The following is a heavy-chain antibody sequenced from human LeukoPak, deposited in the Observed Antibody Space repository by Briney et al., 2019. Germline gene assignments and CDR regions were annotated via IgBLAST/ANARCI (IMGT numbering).Heavy chain of an antibody. D-gene: IGHD4-17*01. J-gene: IGHJ4*02. CDR3: AGEHDYGDQKGSLDY. V-gene: IGHV4-61*02. CDR1: GGSISSGSYY. Sequence: SQTLSLTCTVSGGSISSGSYYWSWIRQPAGKGLEWIGRIYTSGSTNYNPSLKSRVTISVDTSKNQFSLKLSSVTAADTAVYYCAGEHDYGDQKGSLDYWGQGTLVTVSS. CDR2: IYTSGST.